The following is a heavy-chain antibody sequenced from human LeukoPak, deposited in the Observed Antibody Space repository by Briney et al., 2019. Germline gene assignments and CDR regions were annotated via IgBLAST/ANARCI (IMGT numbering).Heavy chain of an antibody. V-gene: IGHV4-34*01. Sequence: KSSETLSLTCAVYGGSFSGYYWSWIRQPPGRGLEWIGEINHSGSTNYNPSLKSRVTISVDTSKNQFSLKLSSVTAADTAVYYCARGVSFWSGSAKIYYYGMDVWGQGTTVTVSS. CDR2: INHSGST. CDR3: ARGVSFWSGSAKIYYYGMDV. CDR1: GGSFSGYY. D-gene: IGHD3-3*01. J-gene: IGHJ6*02.